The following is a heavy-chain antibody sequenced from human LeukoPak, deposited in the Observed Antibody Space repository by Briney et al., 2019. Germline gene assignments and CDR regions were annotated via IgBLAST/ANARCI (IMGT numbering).Heavy chain of an antibody. D-gene: IGHD3-10*01. V-gene: IGHV3-30*04. CDR1: GFTFNNYP. CDR3: ARDPRTGSPDYFDY. J-gene: IGHJ4*02. CDR2: IGYDGRFK. Sequence: GTSLRLSCATSGFTFNNYPMHWVRQAPGKGLEWVAVIGYDGRFKFHSDSVKGRLTISRDDSKNTLYLQMNSLRPEDTAVYYCARDPRTGSPDYFDYWGQGTLVTVST.